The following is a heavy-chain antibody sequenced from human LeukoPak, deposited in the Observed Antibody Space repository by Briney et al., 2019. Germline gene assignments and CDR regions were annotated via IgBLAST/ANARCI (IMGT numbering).Heavy chain of an antibody. CDR2: IKEDGSEK. Sequence: GGSLRLSCEASGFTFSRYWMTWVRQAPGKGLDWVANIKEDGSEKYYVDSVKGRFTVSRDNAKKSLYLQMNSLRAEDTAVYYCARMTRVTMVLLSPMDVWGQGTTVTVFS. V-gene: IGHV3-7*01. CDR1: GFTFSRYW. D-gene: IGHD4-17*01. J-gene: IGHJ6*02. CDR3: ARMTRVTMVLLSPMDV.